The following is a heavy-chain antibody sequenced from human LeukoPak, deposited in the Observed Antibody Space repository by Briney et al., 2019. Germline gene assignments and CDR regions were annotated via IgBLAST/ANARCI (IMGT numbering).Heavy chain of an antibody. J-gene: IGHJ4*02. CDR1: GGSLSGNY. V-gene: IGHV4-34*01. Sequence: SETLSLTCAVSGGSLSGNYWSWIRQSPGKGLEWIGEINDSGNTNYNPSLESRVTISVDTSEKQFSLRLSSVTAADTAVYYCARETYGSGSYYYWGQGTLVTVSS. CDR3: ARETYGSGSYYY. D-gene: IGHD3-10*01. CDR2: INDSGNT.